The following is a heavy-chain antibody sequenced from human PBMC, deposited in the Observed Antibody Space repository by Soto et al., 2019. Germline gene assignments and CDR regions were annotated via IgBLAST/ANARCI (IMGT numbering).Heavy chain of an antibody. CDR3: ARDRSGYDPYYYYMDV. CDR2: IYYSGST. V-gene: IGHV4-59*01. J-gene: IGHJ6*03. CDR1: GGSISRYY. D-gene: IGHD5-12*01. Sequence: PSETLSPTCTVSGGSISRYYWSWIRQRPGKGLEWIGYIYYSGSTNYSPSLKSRVTISVDTSKNQFSLKLSSVTAADTAVYYCARDRSGYDPYYYYMDVWGKGTTVTVSS.